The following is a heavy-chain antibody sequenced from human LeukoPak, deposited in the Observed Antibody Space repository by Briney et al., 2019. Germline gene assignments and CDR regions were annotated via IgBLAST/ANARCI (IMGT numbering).Heavy chain of an antibody. V-gene: IGHV3-23*01. CDR1: GFTFSTYA. CDR3: AKQLGYCSDGSCYFPY. Sequence: PGGSLRLSCAASGFTFSTYAMSWVRQAPGKGLEWVSGLSGSGSSAYYADSVKGRFTISRDNSKSTLCLQMNSLRAEDTAVYYCAKQLGYCSDGSCYFPYWGQGTLVTVSS. CDR2: LSGSGSSA. D-gene: IGHD2-15*01. J-gene: IGHJ4*02.